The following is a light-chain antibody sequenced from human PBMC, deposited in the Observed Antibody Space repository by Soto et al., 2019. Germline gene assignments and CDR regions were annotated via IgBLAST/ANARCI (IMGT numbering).Light chain of an antibody. CDR1: QSVGTS. J-gene: IGKJ1*01. V-gene: IGKV3-11*01. CDR3: QQDYNPCP. CDR2: DAS. Sequence: SVLTQSPATLSLSPGERATLSCRASQSVGTSLAWYRQKPGQAPRLLIYDASNRATGIPARFSGSGSGTDFTLTISSLEPEDFAIYYCQQDYNPCPFDQGTKVEIK.